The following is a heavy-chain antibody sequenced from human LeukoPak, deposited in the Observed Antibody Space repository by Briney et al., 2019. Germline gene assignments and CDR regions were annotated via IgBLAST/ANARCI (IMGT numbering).Heavy chain of an antibody. Sequence: GSLRLSCAASGFTFSSYAMHWVRQAPGKGLEWVAVISYDGSNKYYADSVKGRFTISRDNSKNTLYLQMNSLRAEDTAVYYCAREAIVVAAQYYMDVWGKGTTVTVSS. D-gene: IGHD2-15*01. CDR3: AREAIVVAAQYYMDV. J-gene: IGHJ6*03. CDR1: GFTFSSYA. V-gene: IGHV3-30*01. CDR2: ISYDGSNK.